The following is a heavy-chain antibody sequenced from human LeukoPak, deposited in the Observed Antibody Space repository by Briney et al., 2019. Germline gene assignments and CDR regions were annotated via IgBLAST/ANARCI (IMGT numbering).Heavy chain of an antibody. CDR2: IYYSGST. Sequence: KPSETLSLTCTVSGGSISSYYWSWIRQPPGKGLEWIGYIYYSGSTNYNFSLKSRVTISVDTSKNQFSLKLSSVTAADTAVYYCARILGRGVVITAGFGYYMDVWGKGTTVTVSS. D-gene: IGHD3-3*01. V-gene: IGHV4-59*01. CDR3: ARILGRGVVITAGFGYYMDV. J-gene: IGHJ6*03. CDR1: GGSISSYY.